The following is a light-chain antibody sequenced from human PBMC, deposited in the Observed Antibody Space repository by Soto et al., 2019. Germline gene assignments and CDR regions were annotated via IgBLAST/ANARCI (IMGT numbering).Light chain of an antibody. CDR3: SSYTSSSGLDVV. Sequence: QSALTQPASVSGSPGQSIIISCTGASSDVGGYDYVSWYQQHPGKAPKLIIYDVDNRPSGVSNRFSGSKSGNTASLTISGLQGEDEADYYCSSYTSSSGLDVVIGGGTKVTVL. CDR1: SSDVGGYDY. CDR2: DVD. J-gene: IGLJ2*01. V-gene: IGLV2-14*01.